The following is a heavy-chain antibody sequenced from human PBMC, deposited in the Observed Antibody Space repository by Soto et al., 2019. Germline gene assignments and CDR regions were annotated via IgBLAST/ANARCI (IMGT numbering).Heavy chain of an antibody. CDR2: IKYDGSEE. D-gene: IGHD3-9*01. CDR3: ARIKDNTGSDY. J-gene: IGHJ4*02. CDR1: GFSISSVW. V-gene: IGHV3-7*01. Sequence: GVLRLSCVVSGFSISSVWMTWVRQAPGKGLECVANIKYDGSEEYYGNSVKGRFIISRDNSKNTLYLQMGSLRADDTAVYYCARIKDNTGSDYWGQGTLVTVSS.